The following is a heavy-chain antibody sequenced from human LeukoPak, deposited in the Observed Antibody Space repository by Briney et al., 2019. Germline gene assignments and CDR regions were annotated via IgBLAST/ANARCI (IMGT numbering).Heavy chain of an antibody. CDR3: AKSLYGGCDY. Sequence: PGGSLRLSCAASGFTFSSYTMSWVRQAPGKGLEWVSTITTSDGNTYYADSVKGRFTVSRDNSKNTLYLQMNSLRAEDTAVYYCAKSLYGGCDYWGQGTVVTVSS. V-gene: IGHV3-23*01. D-gene: IGHD3-16*02. J-gene: IGHJ4*02. CDR1: GFTFSSYT. CDR2: ITTSDGNT.